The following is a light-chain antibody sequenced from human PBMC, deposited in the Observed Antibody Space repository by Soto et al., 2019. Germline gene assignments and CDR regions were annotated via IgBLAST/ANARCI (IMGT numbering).Light chain of an antibody. CDR1: QSVSSSY. CDR3: HQHGSSPRT. Sequence: EIVLTQSPGTLSLSPGERATLSCRASQSVSSSYLAWYQQKPGQAPRLLIHGASSRATGIPDRFSGSGSGTDFTLIISRLEPEDFAVYYCHQHGSSPRTFGQGTKVEIK. CDR2: GAS. V-gene: IGKV3-20*01. J-gene: IGKJ1*01.